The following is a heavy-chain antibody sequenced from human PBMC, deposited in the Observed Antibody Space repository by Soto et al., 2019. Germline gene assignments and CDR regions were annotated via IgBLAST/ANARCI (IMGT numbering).Heavy chain of an antibody. D-gene: IGHD2-15*01. CDR1: GGSVSSNNYY. J-gene: IGHJ4*02. Sequence: QVQLQESGPGLVKPSETLSLTCTVSGGSVSSNNYYWSWMRQPPAKGLEWMGYIPYSRSTNYSPHIKSRVTIAVDTSQNQSSLKVTSVTAADTAGYLCARDSCSGGMCYSDYWGQGTLVTVSS. V-gene: IGHV4-61*01. CDR3: ARDSCSGGMCYSDY. CDR2: IPYSRST.